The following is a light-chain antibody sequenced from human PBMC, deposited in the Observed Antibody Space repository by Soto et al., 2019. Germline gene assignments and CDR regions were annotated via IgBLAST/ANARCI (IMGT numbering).Light chain of an antibody. CDR1: PSINNW. CDR3: QQYKRYSLT. V-gene: IGKV1-5*01. Sequence: DIQMPQSPSTLSASVGDRVTITCRASPSINNWLAWYQQKPGKAPKLLIYDGFSLESGVPLRFSGSGFGTEFTLTISSLQPDDAATYYCQQYKRYSLTFGGGTKVESK. J-gene: IGKJ4*01. CDR2: DGF.